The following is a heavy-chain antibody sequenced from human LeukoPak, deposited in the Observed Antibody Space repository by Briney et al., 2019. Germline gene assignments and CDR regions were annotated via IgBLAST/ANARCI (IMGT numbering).Heavy chain of an antibody. J-gene: IGHJ4*02. CDR2: INPNSGGT. V-gene: IGHV1-2*02. D-gene: IGHD6-6*01. CDR1: GYTFTGYY. Sequence: GASVKVSCKASGYTFTGYYMNWVRQAPGQGLEWIGWINPNSGGTNYAQKFQGRVTMTRDTSISTAYMELSRLRSDDTAVYYCSRSTYSSSSARLWSSSWHYFDYWGQGTLVTVSS. CDR3: SRSTYSSSSARLWSSSWHYFDY.